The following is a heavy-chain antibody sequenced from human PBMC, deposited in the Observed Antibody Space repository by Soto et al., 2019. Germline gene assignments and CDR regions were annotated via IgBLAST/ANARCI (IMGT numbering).Heavy chain of an antibody. D-gene: IGHD4-17*01. CDR1: GYDFSGYS. CDR2: IGVYNGNT. V-gene: IGHV1-18*04. J-gene: IGHJ4*02. CDR3: ARGVDDYGGHTRYSDY. Sequence: QVQLVQSGAEVKKPGASVKVSCKASGYDFSGYSISWVRQAPGEGLEWMGWIGVYNGNTDYAQKFQGRVTMTTDTSASTADMELRSLRSDDTAVYYCARGVDDYGGHTRYSDYWGQGTLVTVSS.